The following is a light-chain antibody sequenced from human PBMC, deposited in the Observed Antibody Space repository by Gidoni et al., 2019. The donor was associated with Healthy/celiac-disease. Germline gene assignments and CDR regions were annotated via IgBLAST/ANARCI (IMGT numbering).Light chain of an antibody. CDR2: AAS. CDR3: QQSYSTPRT. V-gene: IGKV1-39*01. Sequence: DIQMTQSPSSLSASVGDRVTITCRASQSISSYLNWYQQKPGKAPKLLIYAASSLQSGVPSRFSGSGSGTDFTLTISSLQPVDFATYYCQQSYSTPRTFXXXTKLEIK. CDR1: QSISSY. J-gene: IGKJ2*01.